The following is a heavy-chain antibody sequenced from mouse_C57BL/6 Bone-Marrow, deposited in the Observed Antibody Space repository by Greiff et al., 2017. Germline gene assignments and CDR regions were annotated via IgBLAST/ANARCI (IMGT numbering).Heavy chain of an antibody. J-gene: IGHJ2*01. V-gene: IGHV1-39*01. CDR2: INPNYGTT. CDR1: GYSFTDYN. D-gene: IGHD1-1*01. CDR3: ARSNYYGTLYYFDV. Sequence: VQLKQSGPELVKPGASVKISCKASGYSFTDYNMNWVKQSNGKSLEWIGVINPNYGTTSYNQKFKGKATLTVDQSSSTAYMQLNSLTSEDSAVXYCARSNYYGTLYYFDVWGKGTTLTVSS.